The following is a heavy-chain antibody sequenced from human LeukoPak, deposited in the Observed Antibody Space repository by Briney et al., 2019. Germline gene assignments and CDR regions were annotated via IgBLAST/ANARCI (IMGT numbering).Heavy chain of an antibody. J-gene: IGHJ4*02. Sequence: GGSLRLSCTASGFTFGDYAMSWSRQAPGKGLEWVGFIRSKAYGGTTEYAASVKGRFTISRDDSKSIAYLQMNSLKTEDTAVYYCTRENYYDSSGPSVYWGQGTLVTVSS. D-gene: IGHD3-22*01. V-gene: IGHV3-49*03. CDR2: IRSKAYGGTT. CDR3: TRENYYDSSGPSVY. CDR1: GFTFGDYA.